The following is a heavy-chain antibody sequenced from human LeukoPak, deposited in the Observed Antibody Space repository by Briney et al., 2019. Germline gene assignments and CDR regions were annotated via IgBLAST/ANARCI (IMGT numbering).Heavy chain of an antibody. V-gene: IGHV3-7*01. CDR3: ARGGRPDY. CDR2: IKQDGSEK. CDR1: GFTFSSYW. Sequence: GSLRLSCVASGFTFSSYWMTGVRQAPGKGLEWVANIKQDGSEKYYVDSVKGRFTISRDNAKNSLYLQMNSLRAEDTAIYYCARGGRPDYWGQGTLVTVSS. J-gene: IGHJ4*02. D-gene: IGHD3-16*01.